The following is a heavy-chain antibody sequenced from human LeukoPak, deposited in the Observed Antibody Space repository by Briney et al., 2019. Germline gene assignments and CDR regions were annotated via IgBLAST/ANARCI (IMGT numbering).Heavy chain of an antibody. D-gene: IGHD1-7*01. CDR2: ISYDGSNK. CDR1: GFTFSSYG. V-gene: IGHV3-30*18. Sequence: GGSLRLSCAASGFTFSSYGMHWVRQAPGKGLEWVAVISYDGSNKYYADSVKGRFTISRDNSKNTLYLQMNSLRAQDTAVYYCAKDRELTKTPFDYWGQEPWSPSPQ. J-gene: IGHJ4*01. CDR3: AKDRELTKTPFDY.